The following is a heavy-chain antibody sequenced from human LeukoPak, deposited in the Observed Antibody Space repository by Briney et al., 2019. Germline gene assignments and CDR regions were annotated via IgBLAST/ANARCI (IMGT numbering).Heavy chain of an antibody. CDR1: ELTLRTYW. J-gene: IGHJ4*02. V-gene: IGHV3-74*01. D-gene: IGHD2-15*01. CDR2: FKSDGSST. CDR3: TRDQVYCSGGYCYFEY. Sequence: GGSLNPSCQPSELTLRTYWITWAGQVQGKGLLWFYRFKSDGSSTSYADSVKGRFTISRDNAKNTLYLQMNSLRAEDTAVYYCTRDQVYCSGGYCYFEYWGQGTLVSVSS.